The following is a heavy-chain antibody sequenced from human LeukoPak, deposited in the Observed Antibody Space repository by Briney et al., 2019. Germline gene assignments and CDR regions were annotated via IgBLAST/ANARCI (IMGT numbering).Heavy chain of an antibody. CDR1: GFTFDDHA. J-gene: IGHJ3*02. Sequence: GGSLRLSCVPSGFTFDDHAMHWVRQGPGKGVEWVAGISWNSDTIGYADSVKGRFTISRDNAKNSLYLQINSVRTEDMALYYCARSYINYGGNSADAFNIWGQGTMVTVSS. CDR3: ARSYINYGGNSADAFNI. CDR2: ISWNSDTI. V-gene: IGHV3-9*03. D-gene: IGHD4-23*01.